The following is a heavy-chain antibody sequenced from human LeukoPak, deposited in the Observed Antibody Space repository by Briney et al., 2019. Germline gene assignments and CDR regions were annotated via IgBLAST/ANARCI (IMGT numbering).Heavy chain of an antibody. CDR1: GSIFNVYY. V-gene: IGHV1-2*02. CDR2: ISPDGGVT. CDR3: ARENWYYGH. J-gene: IGHJ4*02. Sequence: ASVKVSCKSSGSIFNVYYMHWVRQAPGQGLEWMGWISPDGGVTNYAQKFQGRVTLTRDTATTTDYMELSRLRSDDTAVYYCARENWYYGHWGQGTLVTVSS. D-gene: IGHD1-1*01.